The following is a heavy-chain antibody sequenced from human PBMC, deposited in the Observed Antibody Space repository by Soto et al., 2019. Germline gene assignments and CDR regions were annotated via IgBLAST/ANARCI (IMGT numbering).Heavy chain of an antibody. J-gene: IGHJ4*02. CDR1: GGTFSSYA. D-gene: IGHD3-22*01. CDR2: IIPIFGTA. CDR3: ARRGYYYDSSGYCCYYFDY. Sequence: SVKVSCKASGGTFSSYATSWVRQAPGQGLEWMGGIIPIFGTANYAQKFQGRVTITADKSTSTAYMELSSLRSEDTAVYYCARRGYYYDSSGYCCYYFDYWGQGTLVTVSS. V-gene: IGHV1-69*06.